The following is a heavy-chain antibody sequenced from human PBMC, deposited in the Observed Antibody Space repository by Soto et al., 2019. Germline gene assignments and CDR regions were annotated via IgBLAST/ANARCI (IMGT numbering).Heavy chain of an antibody. Sequence: GGSLRLSCEASGFRFSNYWLSWVRQAPGKGLEWVANIKQDGSQKDYLDSVKGRFTVSRDNAKNSLYLQMNSLRAEDTAVYYCAREGSRTFDIWGQGTKVTVSS. J-gene: IGHJ3*02. V-gene: IGHV3-7*01. CDR1: GFRFSNYW. D-gene: IGHD3-10*01. CDR3: AREGSRTFDI. CDR2: IKQDGSQK.